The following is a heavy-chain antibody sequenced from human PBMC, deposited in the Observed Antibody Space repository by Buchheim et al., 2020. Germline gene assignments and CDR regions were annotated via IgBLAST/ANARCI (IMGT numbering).Heavy chain of an antibody. CDR2: IYSGGST. Sequence: EVQLVETGGGLIQPGGSLRLSCAASGFTVSSNYMSWVRQAPGKGLEWVSVIYSGGSTYYADSVKGRFTISRDNSKNTLYLQMNSLRAEDTAVYYCARGRHYYDSGGYYRLYYGMDVWGQGTT. CDR1: GFTVSSNY. CDR3: ARGRHYYDSGGYYRLYYGMDV. J-gene: IGHJ6*02. D-gene: IGHD3-22*01. V-gene: IGHV3-53*02.